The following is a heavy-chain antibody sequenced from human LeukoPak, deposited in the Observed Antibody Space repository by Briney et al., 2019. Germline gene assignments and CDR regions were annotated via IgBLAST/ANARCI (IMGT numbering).Heavy chain of an antibody. V-gene: IGHV3-23*01. CDR1: GFTISRYA. CDR3: AKAIARAGTRVFDY. D-gene: IGHD6-13*01. CDR2: ISGNAAGT. Sequence: PAGTLRLTCAASGFTISRYAMSWIRQAPGKGLEWVSAISGNAAGTYYADSVEGRFTITRDDSKNTLYVQMNCVRAEDAGVYYCAKAIARAGTRVFDYRGQGTLVTVSS. J-gene: IGHJ4*02.